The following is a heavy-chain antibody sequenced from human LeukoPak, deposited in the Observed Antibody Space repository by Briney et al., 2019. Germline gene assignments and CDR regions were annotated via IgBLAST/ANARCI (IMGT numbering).Heavy chain of an antibody. D-gene: IGHD5-18*01. CDR1: GGSFSGYY. V-gene: IGHV4-34*01. CDR2: INHSGST. CDR3: ARGLGDTAMVDSYYYYGMDV. J-gene: IGHJ6*02. Sequence: SETLSLTCAVYGGSFSGYYWSWLRQPPGKGLEWIGEINHSGSTNYNPSLKSRVTISVDTSKNQFSLKLSSVTAADTAVYYCARGLGDTAMVDSYYYYGMDVWGQGTTVTVSS.